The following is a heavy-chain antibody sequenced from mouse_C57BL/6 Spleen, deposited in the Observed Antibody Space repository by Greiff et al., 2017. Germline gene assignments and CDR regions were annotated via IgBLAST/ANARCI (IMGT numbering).Heavy chain of an antibody. Sequence: QVQLQQPGAELVKPGASVKLSCKASGYTFTRYWMQWVTQRPGQGLEWIGEIDSSDSYTNYNQKFKGKATLTVDTSSSTAYKQLSSRTSEDDAVYYCARYRGSYYFDYWGQGTTLTVSS. CDR2: IDSSDSYT. J-gene: IGHJ2*01. CDR3: ARYRGSYYFDY. V-gene: IGHV1-50*01. CDR1: GYTFTRYW.